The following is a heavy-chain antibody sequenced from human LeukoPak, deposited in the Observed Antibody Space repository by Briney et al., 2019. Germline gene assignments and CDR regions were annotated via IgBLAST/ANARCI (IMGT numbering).Heavy chain of an antibody. CDR1: GFAFSSYW. J-gene: IGHJ4*02. CDR3: ARDADVVVPAAIPKIFDY. D-gene: IGHD2-2*02. CDR2: IKQDGSEK. V-gene: IGHV3-7*01. Sequence: GGSLRLSCAASGFAFSSYWMSWVRQAPGKGLEWVANIKQDGSEKYYVDSVKGRFTISRDNAKNSLYLQMNSLRAEDTAVYYCARDADVVVPAAIPKIFDYWGQGTLVTVS.